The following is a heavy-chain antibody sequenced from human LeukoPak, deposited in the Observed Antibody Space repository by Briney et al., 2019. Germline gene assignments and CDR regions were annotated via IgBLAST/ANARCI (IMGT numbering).Heavy chain of an antibody. CDR1: GFTFSSYW. CDR2: INSDGSST. V-gene: IGHV3-74*01. J-gene: IGHJ4*02. Sequence: PGGSLRLSCAASGFTFSSYWMHWVRQAPGKGLVWVSRINSDGSSTSYADSVKGRFTISRDNAKNTLYLQMNRLRAEETAVYYCAREGDSSGYYYLDYWGQGTLVTVSS. D-gene: IGHD3-22*01. CDR3: AREGDSSGYYYLDY.